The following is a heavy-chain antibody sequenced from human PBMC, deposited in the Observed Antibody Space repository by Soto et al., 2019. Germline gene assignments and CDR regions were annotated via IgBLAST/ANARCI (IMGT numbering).Heavy chain of an antibody. CDR3: ARGSTDSYPGSRIFDF. J-gene: IGHJ4*02. Sequence: ASVKVSCKASGYSFTSYNIHWVRQAPGQGLEWMAMISPGGGGRNYAQKFKGRVTMTTDTSTRTVSMELSSLRAEDSAVYYCARGSTDSYPGSRIFDFWGRGTLVTVSS. CDR2: ISPGGGGR. CDR1: GYSFTSYN. V-gene: IGHV1-46*01. D-gene: IGHD3-10*01.